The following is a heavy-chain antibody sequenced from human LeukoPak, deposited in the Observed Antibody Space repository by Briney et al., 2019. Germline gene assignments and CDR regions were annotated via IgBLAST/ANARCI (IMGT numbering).Heavy chain of an antibody. V-gene: IGHV4-34*01. Sequence: SETLYLTCEVYGGSFSGYYWSWIRQPPGQGLEWIGEINHSGSTNYNPSLKSRVTISVDTSKNQFSLKLSSVTAADTAVYYCARSLGGVWGSYRQPDYWGQGTLVT. CDR3: ARSLGGVWGSYRQPDY. CDR2: INHSGST. D-gene: IGHD3-16*02. J-gene: IGHJ4*02. CDR1: GGSFSGYY.